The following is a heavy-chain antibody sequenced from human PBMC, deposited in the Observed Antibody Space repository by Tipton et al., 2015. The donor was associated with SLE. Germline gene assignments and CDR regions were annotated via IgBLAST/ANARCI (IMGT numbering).Heavy chain of an antibody. CDR1: GGSISSYY. Sequence: TLSLTCTVSGGSISSYYWSWIRQPPGKGLEWIGYIYSSGSTNYNPSLKSRVTISVDTSENQFSLKLNSVTAADTAVYYCARDKYCSGGSCFDWYLDLWGRGTLVTVSS. J-gene: IGHJ2*01. D-gene: IGHD2-15*01. CDR2: IYSSGST. CDR3: ARDKYCSGGSCFDWYLDL. V-gene: IGHV4-4*08.